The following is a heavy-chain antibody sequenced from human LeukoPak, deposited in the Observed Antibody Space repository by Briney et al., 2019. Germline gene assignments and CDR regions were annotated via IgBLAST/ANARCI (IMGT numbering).Heavy chain of an antibody. CDR2: ISSSGSTI. CDR1: GFTFSSYE. CDR3: AREVRAYAFDI. Sequence: GGSLRLSCAASGFTFSSYEMNWVRQAPGKGLEWVSYISSSGSTIYYADSVKGRFTISRDNAKNSLYLQMNSLRAEDTAVYYCAREVRAYAFDIWGQGTMVTVSS. J-gene: IGHJ3*02. V-gene: IGHV3-48*03.